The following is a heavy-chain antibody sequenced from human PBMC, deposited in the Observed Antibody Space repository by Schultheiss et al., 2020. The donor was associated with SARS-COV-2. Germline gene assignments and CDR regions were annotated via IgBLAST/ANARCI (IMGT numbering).Heavy chain of an antibody. CDR1: GYTFTGYY. J-gene: IGHJ5*02. V-gene: IGHV1-2*02. CDR3: ARAARYCSSTSCRNWFDP. Sequence: ASVKVSCKASGYTFTGYYMHWVRQAPGQGLEWMGWINPNSGGTNYAQKFQGRVTMTRDTSISTAYMELSRLRSDDTAVYYCARAARYCSSTSCRNWFDPWGQGTLVTVSS. D-gene: IGHD2-2*01. CDR2: INPNSGGT.